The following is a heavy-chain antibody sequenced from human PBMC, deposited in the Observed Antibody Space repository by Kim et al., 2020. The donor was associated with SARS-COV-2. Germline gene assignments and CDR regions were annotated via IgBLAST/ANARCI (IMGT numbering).Heavy chain of an antibody. V-gene: IGHV3-13*04. Sequence: GGSLRLSCAASGFTFSSYDMHWVRQVTGKGLEWVSAIAIAGDTYYAGSVKGRFTISRENAKNSVYLQMNSLRAGDTAVYFCARVDVGALDLWGRGTLVTVSS. J-gene: IGHJ2*01. CDR1: GFTFSSYD. CDR3: ARVDVGALDL. D-gene: IGHD1-26*01. CDR2: IAIAGDT.